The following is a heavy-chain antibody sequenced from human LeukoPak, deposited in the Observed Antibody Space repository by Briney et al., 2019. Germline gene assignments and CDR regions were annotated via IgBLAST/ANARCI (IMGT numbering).Heavy chain of an antibody. CDR1: GGSLSSYY. CDR3: ARGGADIVVVPAARGTFDY. CDR2: IYYTGST. Sequence: SETLSLTCTVSGGSLSSYYWTWIRQPPGKGLEWIGYIYYTGSTSYNPSLKSRVTISVQTSKNQFSLKLSSVTAADTAVYYCARGGADIVVVPAARGTFDYWGQGTLVTVSS. D-gene: IGHD2-2*01. V-gene: IGHV4-59*01. J-gene: IGHJ4*02.